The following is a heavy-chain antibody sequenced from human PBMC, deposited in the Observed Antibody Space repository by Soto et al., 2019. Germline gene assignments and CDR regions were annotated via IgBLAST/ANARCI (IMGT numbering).Heavy chain of an antibody. Sequence: GGSLRLSCAASGFTFYDYTMHWVRKAPGKGLEWVSLISWDGGSTYYADSVKGRFTISRDNSKNSLYLQMNSLRTEDTALYYCAKDSGYCISTSCLYYYGMDVWGQGTTVTVSS. CDR2: ISWDGGST. CDR1: GFTFYDYT. CDR3: AKDSGYCISTSCLYYYGMDV. D-gene: IGHD2-2*01. J-gene: IGHJ6*02. V-gene: IGHV3-43*01.